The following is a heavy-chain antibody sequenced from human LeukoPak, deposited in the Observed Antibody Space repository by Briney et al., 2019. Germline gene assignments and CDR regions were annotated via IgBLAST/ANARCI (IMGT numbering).Heavy chain of an antibody. D-gene: IGHD3-10*01. V-gene: IGHV4-34*01. Sequence: SETLSLTCAVYGGSFSGHFWSWIRQSPGQGLEWIGEVDHSGRTTYNPSFKSRVTISVGNSNNQFFLSLTSVTAADTAIYYCARRRGSLSGAVIYYYYGLDVWGQGTTVIVSS. CDR1: GGSFSGHF. J-gene: IGHJ6*02. CDR3: ARRRGSLSGAVIYYYYGLDV. CDR2: VDHSGRT.